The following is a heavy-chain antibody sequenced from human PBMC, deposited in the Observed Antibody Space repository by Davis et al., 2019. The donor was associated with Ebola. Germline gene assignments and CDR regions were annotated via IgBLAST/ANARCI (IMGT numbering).Heavy chain of an antibody. CDR2: INHTGST. CDR1: GGSFSGYC. V-gene: IGHV4-34*01. D-gene: IGHD2-15*01. CDR3: ARSGYCSGGSCSYFDL. J-gene: IGHJ2*01. Sequence: PGGSLRLSCAVYGGSFSGYCWTWIRQPPGKGLEWIGEINHTGSTNYNPSLKSRVTMSFDTSKNQFSLKLSSVTAADTAVYYCARSGYCSGGSCSYFDLWGRGTLVTVSS.